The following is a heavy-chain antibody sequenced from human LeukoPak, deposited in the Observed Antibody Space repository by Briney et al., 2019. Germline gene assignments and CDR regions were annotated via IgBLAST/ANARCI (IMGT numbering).Heavy chain of an antibody. CDR1: GFTFSNYW. D-gene: IGHD3-22*01. CDR2: IKQDGSKK. V-gene: IGHV3-7*01. CDR3: ARVRYYDGSVVTRKRPYYFDH. Sequence: GGSLRLSCAASGFTFSNYWMSWVRQAPGKGLEWLANIKQDGSKKYYVDSVKGRFTISRDNAKNSLYLQINSLRAEDTAVYYCARVRYYDGSVVTRKRPYYFDHWGQGTLVTVSS. J-gene: IGHJ4*02.